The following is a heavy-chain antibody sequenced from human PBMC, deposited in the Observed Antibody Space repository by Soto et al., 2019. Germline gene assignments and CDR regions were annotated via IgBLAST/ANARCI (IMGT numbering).Heavy chain of an antibody. CDR2: ISSNGGST. CDR3: VKDLGYGGYYFDY. V-gene: IGHV3-64D*08. CDR1: GFTFSSDA. D-gene: IGHD4-17*01. Sequence: GGSLRLSCSASGFTFSSDAMHWVRQAPGKGLEYVSAISSNGGSTYYADSVKGRFTTSRDNSKNTLYLQMSSLRAEDTAVYYCVKDLGYGGYYFDYWGQGTLVTVSS. J-gene: IGHJ4*02.